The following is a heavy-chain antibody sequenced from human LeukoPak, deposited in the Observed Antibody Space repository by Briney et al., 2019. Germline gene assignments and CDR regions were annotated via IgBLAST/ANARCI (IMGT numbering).Heavy chain of an antibody. Sequence: ASVKVSCKASGYTFTSYGISWVRQPPGQGLEWMGWIRPYNGNTNYAQKLQGRVTMTTDTSTTTAYMELRSLRSDDTAVYYCAREMATIVNQFDYWGQGTLVTVSS. CDR3: AREMATIVNQFDY. D-gene: IGHD5-24*01. CDR1: GYTFTSYG. J-gene: IGHJ4*02. V-gene: IGHV1-18*01. CDR2: IRPYNGNT.